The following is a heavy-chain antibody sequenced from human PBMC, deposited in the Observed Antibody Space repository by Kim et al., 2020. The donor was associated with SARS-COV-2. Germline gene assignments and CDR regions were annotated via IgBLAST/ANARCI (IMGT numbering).Heavy chain of an antibody. Sequence: ASVKVSCKASGYTFTSYYMHWVRQAPGQGLEWMGIINPSGGSTSYAQKFQGRVTMTRDTSTSTVYMELSSLRSEDTAVYYCARDFERRDGYNYYFDYWGQGTLVTVSS. D-gene: IGHD5-12*01. CDR2: INPSGGST. J-gene: IGHJ4*02. V-gene: IGHV1-46*01. CDR1: GYTFTSYY. CDR3: ARDFERRDGYNYYFDY.